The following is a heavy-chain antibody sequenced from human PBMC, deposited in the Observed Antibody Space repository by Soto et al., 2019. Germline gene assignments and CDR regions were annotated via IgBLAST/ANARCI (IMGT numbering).Heavy chain of an antibody. CDR2: ISAYNGNT. V-gene: IGHV1-18*01. CDR1: GYTFTSYG. D-gene: IGHD2-2*01. J-gene: IGHJ6*03. Sequence: ASVKVSCKASGYTFTSYGISWVRQAPGQGLEWMGWISAYNGNTNYAQKLQGRATMTTDTSTSTAYMELRSLRSDDTAVYYCARDSCSSTSCYGYYYYYMDVWGKGTTVTVSS. CDR3: ARDSCSSTSCYGYYYYYMDV.